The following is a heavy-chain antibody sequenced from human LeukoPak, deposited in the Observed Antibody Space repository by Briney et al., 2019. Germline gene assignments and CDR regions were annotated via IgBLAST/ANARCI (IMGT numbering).Heavy chain of an antibody. J-gene: IGHJ4*02. CDR2: ISGSGGRT. CDR3: AKSRAIDH. CDR1: GFTFSSSD. V-gene: IGHV3-23*01. D-gene: IGHD3-10*01. Sequence: PGGSLRLSCAASGFTFSSSDMTWVRQAPRKGLEWVSLISGSGGRTYYADSVKGRFTISRDNSKNTLYLQMNSLRAEDTAVCYCAKSRAIDHWGQGTLVTVSS.